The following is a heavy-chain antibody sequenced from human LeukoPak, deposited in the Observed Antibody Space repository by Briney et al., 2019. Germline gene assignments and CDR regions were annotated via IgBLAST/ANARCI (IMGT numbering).Heavy chain of an antibody. CDR1: GFTFSSYW. CDR3: AREGTYGDYSDY. Sequence: GGSLRLSCAVSGFTFSSYWMSWVRQAPGKGLEWVANIKQDGSEKNYVDSVKGRFTISRDNAKNSLYLQMNSLRVEDTAAYYCAREGTYGDYSDYWGQGTLVTVSS. J-gene: IGHJ4*02. V-gene: IGHV3-7*01. CDR2: IKQDGSEK. D-gene: IGHD4-17*01.